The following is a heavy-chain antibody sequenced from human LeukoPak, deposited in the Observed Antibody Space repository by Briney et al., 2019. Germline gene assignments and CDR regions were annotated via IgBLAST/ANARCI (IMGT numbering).Heavy chain of an antibody. J-gene: IGHJ3*02. CDR1: GFTFSSYA. CDR2: ISGSGGST. CDR3: ARAPGGYQLLYGQDI. V-gene: IGHV3-23*01. D-gene: IGHD2-2*02. Sequence: GGSLRLSCAASGFTFSSYAMSWVRQAPGRGLEWVSAISGSGGSTYYADSVKGRFTISRDNSKNTLYLQMNSLRAEDTAVYYCARAPGGYQLLYGQDIWGQGTMVTVSS.